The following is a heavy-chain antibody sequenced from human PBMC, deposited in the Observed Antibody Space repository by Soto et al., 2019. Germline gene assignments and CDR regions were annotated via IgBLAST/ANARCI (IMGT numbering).Heavy chain of an antibody. CDR1: GFTFSSYA. CDR2: ISYDGSNK. V-gene: IGHV3-30-3*01. Sequence: GGSLRLSCAASGFTFSSYAMHWVRQAPGKGLEWVAVISYDGSNKYYADSVKGRFTISRDNSKNTLYLQMNSLRAEDTAVYYCARVMKAAGTYYYYYGMDVWGQGTTVTVSS. J-gene: IGHJ6*02. CDR3: ARVMKAAGTYYYYYGMDV. D-gene: IGHD6-13*01.